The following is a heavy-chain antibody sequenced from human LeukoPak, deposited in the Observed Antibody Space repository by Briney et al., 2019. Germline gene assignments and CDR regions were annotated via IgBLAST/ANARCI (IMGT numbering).Heavy chain of an antibody. J-gene: IGHJ4*02. CDR2: VDHRGSI. D-gene: IGHD3-22*01. V-gene: IGHV4-39*07. CDR1: GGSITISSHY. Sequence: SETLSLTCTVSGGSITISSHYWVWIRQSPGKGLEWIGNVDHRGSIFYNPSLKSRITISVDTSKNQFSLKLSSVTAADTAVYYCARVPVDTSGYYFVGPYWGQGTLVTVSS. CDR3: ARVPVDTSGYYFVGPY.